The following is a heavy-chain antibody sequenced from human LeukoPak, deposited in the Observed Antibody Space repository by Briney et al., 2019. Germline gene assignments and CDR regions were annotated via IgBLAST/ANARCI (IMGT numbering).Heavy chain of an antibody. J-gene: IGHJ4*02. CDR1: GVPFSSYD. V-gene: IGHV3-30-3*01. Sequence: GGSLTLSCTASGVPFSSYDMNWVRQPPGKGLEWVAVISYDGSNKYYADSVKGRFTISRDNSKNTLYLQMNSLRAEDTAVYYCAREGYYYDSSGYYPFDYWGQGTLVTVSS. CDR2: ISYDGSNK. D-gene: IGHD3-22*01. CDR3: AREGYYYDSSGYYPFDY.